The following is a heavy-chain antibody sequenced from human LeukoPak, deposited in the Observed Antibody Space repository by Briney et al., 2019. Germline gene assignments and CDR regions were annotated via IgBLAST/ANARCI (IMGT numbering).Heavy chain of an antibody. CDR2: INWNGAGT. V-gene: IGHV3-20*04. CDR3: ARALRRYKYDYPSPDY. CDR1: GFTFDDCG. D-gene: IGHD3-16*01. Sequence: GGSLRLSCATSGFTFDDCGMSWVRQAPGKGLEWVSGINWNGAGTGYADSVKGRFTISRDNAKNSLYLQMNSLRAEDTALYYCARALRRYKYDYPSPDYWGQGTLVTVSS. J-gene: IGHJ4*02.